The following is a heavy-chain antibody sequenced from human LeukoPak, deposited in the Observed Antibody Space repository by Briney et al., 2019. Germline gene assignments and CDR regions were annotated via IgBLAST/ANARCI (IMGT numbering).Heavy chain of an antibody. J-gene: IGHJ6*02. CDR1: GYTFTSYG. CDR3: ATTEVGYAAPYYYYYYYGMDV. V-gene: IGHV1-18*01. CDR2: ISAYNGNT. D-gene: IGHD2-21*01. Sequence: ASVKVSCTASGYTFTSYGISWVRQAPGQGLEWMGWISAYNGNTNYAQKLQGGVTMTTDTSTSTAYMELRSLRSDDTAVYYCATTEVGYAAPYYYYYYYGMDVWGQGTTVTVSS.